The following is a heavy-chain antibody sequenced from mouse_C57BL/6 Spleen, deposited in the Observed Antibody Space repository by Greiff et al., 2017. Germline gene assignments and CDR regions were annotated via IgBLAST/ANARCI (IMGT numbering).Heavy chain of an antibody. J-gene: IGHJ4*01. V-gene: IGHV1-9*01. CDR1: GYTINGSW. Sequence: QVQLQQSGAELMKPGASVKLYCKATGYTINGSWIEWVKQRPGHGLEWIGEILPGSGSTNYNEKFKGKATFTADTSSNTAYMQLSSLTTKDSAFYYCARLHYNYDDYYAMDYWGQRTSVTVSS. CDR3: ARLHYNYDDYYAMDY. D-gene: IGHD2-12*01. CDR2: ILPGSGST.